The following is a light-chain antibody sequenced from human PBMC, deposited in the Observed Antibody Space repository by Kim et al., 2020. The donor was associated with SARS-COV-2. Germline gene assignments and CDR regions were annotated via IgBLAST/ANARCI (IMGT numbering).Light chain of an antibody. CDR3: QQYNNWPLS. CDR1: QSVNSN. Sequence: EIVMTQSPATLSVSPGERATLSCRAGQSVNSNLAWYQQKPGQAPRLLIYAASTRATGIPARFGGSGSATEFTLTISSLQSEDFAIYYCQQYNNWPLSFGGGTKVDIK. CDR2: AAS. V-gene: IGKV3-15*01. J-gene: IGKJ4*01.